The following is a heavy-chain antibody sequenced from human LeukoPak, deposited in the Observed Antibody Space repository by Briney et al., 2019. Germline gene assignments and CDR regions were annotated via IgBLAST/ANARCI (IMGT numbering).Heavy chain of an antibody. CDR2: IRGDGGRI. CDR1: GFTFGDYG. J-gene: IGHJ4*02. V-gene: IGHV3-9*01. Sequence: GGSLRLSCTASGFTFGDYGMRWFRQAPGKGLEWVAGIRGDGGRIDYAGSVRGRFTISRDNAKNSLFLHMSSLSAEAAALYYCAKGTGKYWTYFDNWGQGTLVTVSS. D-gene: IGHD1-1*01. CDR3: AKGTGKYWTYFDN.